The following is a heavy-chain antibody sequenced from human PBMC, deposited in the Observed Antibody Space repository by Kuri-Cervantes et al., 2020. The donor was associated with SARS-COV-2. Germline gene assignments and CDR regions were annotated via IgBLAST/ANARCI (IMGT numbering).Heavy chain of an antibody. D-gene: IGHD3-10*01. CDR1: GESFSGYY. V-gene: IGHV4-34*01. CDR2: VNHRGST. CDR3: ALGSGSTSYYFYYYMDI. Sequence: SETLSLTCAFYGESFSGYYWNWIRQSPGKGLEWIGEVNHRGSTNYNPSLKSRVSMSVDTSKNQFSLKLTSVTAADSAVYYCALGSGSTSYYFYYYMDIWGQGRTVTVSS. J-gene: IGHJ6*03.